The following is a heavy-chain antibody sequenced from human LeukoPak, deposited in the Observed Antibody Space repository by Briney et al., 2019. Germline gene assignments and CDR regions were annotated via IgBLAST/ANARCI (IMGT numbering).Heavy chain of an antibody. D-gene: IGHD3-22*01. J-gene: IGHJ3*02. CDR3: AREGAGSSGYRAFDI. V-gene: IGHV4-59*01. CDR1: GGSISSYY. Sequence: SETLSLTCTASGGSISSYYWSWIRQPPGKGLEWIGYIYYSGSTNYNPSLKSRVTLSRDTSKNQISLKLSSMTAADTAVYYCAREGAGSSGYRAFDIWGQGTMVTVSS. CDR2: IYYSGST.